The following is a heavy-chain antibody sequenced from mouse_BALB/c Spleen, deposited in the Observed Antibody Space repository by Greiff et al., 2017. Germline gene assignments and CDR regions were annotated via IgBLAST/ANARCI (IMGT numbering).Heavy chain of an antibody. CDR3: TRGQLGLRGYYAMDY. CDR2: IYPGNSDT. CDR1: GYTFTSYW. J-gene: IGHJ4*01. V-gene: IGHV1-5*01. Sequence: VQLKESGTVLARPGASVKMSCKASGYTFTSYWMHWVKQRPGQGLEWIGAIYPGNSDTSYNQKFKGKAKLTAVTSTSTAYMELSSLTNEDSAIYYCTRGQLGLRGYYAMDYWGQGTSVTVSS. D-gene: IGHD3-2*01.